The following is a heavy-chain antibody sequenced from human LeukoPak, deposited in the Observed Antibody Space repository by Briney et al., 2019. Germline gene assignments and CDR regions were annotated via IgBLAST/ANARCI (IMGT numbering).Heavy chain of an antibody. D-gene: IGHD3-22*01. CDR2: ISGSGGAT. CDR3: AKRGVVIRVILVGFHKEAYYFDS. V-gene: IGHV3-23*01. CDR1: GITLSNYG. Sequence: GGSLRLSCAVSGITLSNYGMSWVRQAPGKGLEWVAGISGSGGATNYTDSVKGRFTISRDNPKNTLYLQMNSLRVEDTAVYFCAKRGVVIRVILVGFHKEAYYFDSWGQGALVTVSS. J-gene: IGHJ4*02.